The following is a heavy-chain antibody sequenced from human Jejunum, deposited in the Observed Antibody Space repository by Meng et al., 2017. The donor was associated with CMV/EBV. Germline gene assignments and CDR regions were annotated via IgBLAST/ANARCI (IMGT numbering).Heavy chain of an antibody. CDR2: INPKFGGT. CDR3: VVCSVGSCSDSFDF. CDR1: GYTFIDNY. J-gene: IGHJ4*02. Sequence: KASGYTFIDNYIHWVRQAPGQGLEWVGWINPKFGGTTFAQNFQGRVTMTRDTSISAAYMELISLRSDDTAVYYCVVCSVGSCSDSFDFWGQGTLVTVSS. V-gene: IGHV1-2*02. D-gene: IGHD2-15*01.